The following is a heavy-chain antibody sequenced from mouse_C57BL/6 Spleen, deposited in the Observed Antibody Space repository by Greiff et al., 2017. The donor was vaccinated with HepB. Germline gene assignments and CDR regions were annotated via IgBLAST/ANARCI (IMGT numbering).Heavy chain of an antibody. Sequence: EVKLVESGGGLVQPGGSLKLSCAASGFTFSDYYMYWVRQTPEKRLEWVAYISNGGGSTYYPDTVKGRFTISRDNAKNTLYLLMSRLKSEDTAMYYCARQDGSSYYFGYWGQGTTLTVSS. J-gene: IGHJ2*01. CDR2: ISNGGGST. CDR1: GFTFSDYY. CDR3: ARQDGSSYYFGY. D-gene: IGHD1-1*01. V-gene: IGHV5-12*01.